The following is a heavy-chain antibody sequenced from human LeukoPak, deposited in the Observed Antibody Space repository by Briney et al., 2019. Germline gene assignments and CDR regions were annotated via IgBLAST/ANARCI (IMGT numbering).Heavy chain of an antibody. CDR3: ARLSGSPWY. J-gene: IGHJ4*02. V-gene: IGHV4-39*01. Sequence: PSETLSLTCTVSSGSISSSSYYWGWIRQPPGKGLEWIGSIYYSGGTDYNPSLKSRVTISVDTSKNQFSLKLSSVTAADTAVYYCARLSGSPWYWGQGTLVTVSS. CDR1: SGSISSSSYY. CDR2: IYYSGGT. D-gene: IGHD3-10*01.